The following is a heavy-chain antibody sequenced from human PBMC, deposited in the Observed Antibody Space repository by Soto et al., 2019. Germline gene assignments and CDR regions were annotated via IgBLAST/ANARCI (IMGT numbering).Heavy chain of an antibody. V-gene: IGHV3-66*01. CDR2: VYSGGST. CDR1: GFTVTTNY. CDR3: ARDFSGKNGAFDI. D-gene: IGHD3-10*01. J-gene: IGHJ3*02. Sequence: EVQLVESGGGLVQPGGSLRLSCAASGFTVTTNYMSWVRQPPGKGLEWVSVVYSGGSTYYADSVKGRFTVSRDNSKNTLYLQMTRLRAEETAVYYCARDFSGKNGAFDIWVQGTVVTVSS.